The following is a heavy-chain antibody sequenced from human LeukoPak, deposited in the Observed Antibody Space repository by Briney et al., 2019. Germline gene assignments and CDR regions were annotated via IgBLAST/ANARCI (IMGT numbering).Heavy chain of an antibody. V-gene: IGHV5-51*01. D-gene: IGHD6-25*01. J-gene: IGHJ4*02. CDR3: ARSLTAAAGDY. CDR2: IYPADSDI. CDR1: GYRFTSYW. Sequence: GESLKISCKGSGYRFTSYWIGWVRQIHGKGLEWMAIIYPADSDIRYSPSFQGQVTISADKSISTAYLQWSSLKASDTAMYYCARSLTAAAGDYWGQGTLVTVSS.